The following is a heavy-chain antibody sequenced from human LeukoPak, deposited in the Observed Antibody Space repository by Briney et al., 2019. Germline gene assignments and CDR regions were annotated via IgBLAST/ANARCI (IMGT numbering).Heavy chain of an antibody. CDR3: ARGGGRITIFGVAPRWFDP. CDR1: GGSISSYY. V-gene: IGHV4-59*01. Sequence: SETLSLTCTVSGGSISSYYWSWIRQPPGKGLEWIGDIYYSGSTNYNPSLKSRVTISVAPSKNQFSLKLSSVTAADTAVYYCARGGGRITIFGVAPRWFDPWGQGTLVTVSS. J-gene: IGHJ5*02. D-gene: IGHD3-3*01. CDR2: IYYSGST.